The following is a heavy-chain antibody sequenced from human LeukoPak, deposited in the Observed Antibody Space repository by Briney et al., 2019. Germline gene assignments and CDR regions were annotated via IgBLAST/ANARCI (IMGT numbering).Heavy chain of an antibody. J-gene: IGHJ6*03. CDR1: GGSISSSNW. CDR2: INHSGST. CDR3: ARGPSRYYYYDSSGYYRYYYYMDV. Sequence: PSGTLSLTCAVSGGSISSSNWWSWVRQPPGKGLEWIGEINHSGSTNYNPSLKSRVTISVDTSKNQFSLKLSSVTAADTAVYYCARGPSRYYYYDSSGYYRYYYYMDVWGKGTTVTVSS. V-gene: IGHV4-4*02. D-gene: IGHD3-22*01.